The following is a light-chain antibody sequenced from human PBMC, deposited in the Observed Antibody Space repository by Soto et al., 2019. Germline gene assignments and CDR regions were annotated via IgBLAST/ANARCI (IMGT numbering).Light chain of an antibody. CDR2: GAS. CDR1: QSVSSSY. J-gene: IGKJ4*01. Sequence: EIVLTQSPGTLSLSPGERATLSCRASQSVSSSYLAWYQQKPGQAPRLLIYGASSRATGIPDRFSGSGSGTDFTLTIRILEPEDFAVYYCQQYGSSRALTFGGGTKVEIK. V-gene: IGKV3-20*01. CDR3: QQYGSSRALT.